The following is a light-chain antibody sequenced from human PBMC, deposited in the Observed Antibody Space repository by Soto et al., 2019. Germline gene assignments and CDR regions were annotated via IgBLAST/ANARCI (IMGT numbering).Light chain of an antibody. CDR1: SSNIGAGYD. CDR3: QSYDGSLSGV. Sequence: QSVLTQPPSVSGAPGQRVTISCTGSSSNIGAGYDVHWYQQFPGTAPKLLIYGNSNRPSGVPDRFSGSKSGTSASLAITGLQADDEADYYCQSYDGSLSGVFGSGTKVTVL. J-gene: IGLJ1*01. V-gene: IGLV1-40*01. CDR2: GNS.